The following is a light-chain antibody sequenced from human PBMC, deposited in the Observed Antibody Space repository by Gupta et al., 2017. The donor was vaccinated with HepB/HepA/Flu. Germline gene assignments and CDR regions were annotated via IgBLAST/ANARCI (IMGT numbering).Light chain of an antibody. Sequence: DIQMTQSPSTLSASVGDRVTITCRASQSISSWLAWYQQRPGKAPNLLISKASNLESGFPSRFSGSGSGTEFTLTIRSLQPDDFATYYCQHYNTYSLFGGGTKVEIK. V-gene: IGKV1-5*03. CDR1: QSISSW. CDR2: KAS. J-gene: IGKJ4*01. CDR3: QHYNTYSL.